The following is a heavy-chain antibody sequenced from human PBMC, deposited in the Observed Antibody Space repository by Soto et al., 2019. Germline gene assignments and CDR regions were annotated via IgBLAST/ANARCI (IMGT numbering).Heavy chain of an antibody. CDR1: GFTFSDHY. D-gene: IGHD6-19*01. CDR3: TRDLVAGTPGGLDV. CDR2: IRRKVNSYTT. J-gene: IGHJ6*02. V-gene: IGHV3-72*01. Sequence: EVQLVESGGGLVQPGGSLRLSCAASGFTFSDHYMDWVRQAAGKGLEWVGRIRRKVNSYTTEYAEAVKGRFTISRDDSKNSLYLQMNSLKTEDTAVYYCTRDLVAGTPGGLDVWGQGTAVAVSS.